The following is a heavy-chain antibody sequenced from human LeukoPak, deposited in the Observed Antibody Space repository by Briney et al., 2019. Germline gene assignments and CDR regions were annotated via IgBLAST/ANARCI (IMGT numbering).Heavy chain of an antibody. CDR2: IYYSGST. CDR3: ARHHYDITSATSAFDI. V-gene: IGHV4-59*08. Sequence: SETLSLTCTVSGGSISSYYWSWIRQPPGKGLEWTGYIYYSGSTNYNPSLKSRVTISVDTSKNQFSLKLSSVSAADTAVYYCARHHYDITSATSAFDIWGQGTMVTVSS. J-gene: IGHJ3*02. CDR1: GGSISSYY. D-gene: IGHD3-9*01.